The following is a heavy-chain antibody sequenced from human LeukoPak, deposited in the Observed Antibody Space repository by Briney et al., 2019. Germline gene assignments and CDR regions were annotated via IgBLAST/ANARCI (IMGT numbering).Heavy chain of an antibody. J-gene: IGHJ4*02. CDR1: GFTFSTCS. CDR3: ASGTIVGARGADN. CDR2: ISGSSYHI. Sequence: GGSLRLSCAASGFTFSTCSMKWVRQAPGKALEWVSSISGSSYHIYYADSVKGRFTISRDNVNNLLYLQMNSLRAEDTAVYYCASGTIVGARGADNWSQGTLVTVSS. V-gene: IGHV3-21*01. D-gene: IGHD1-26*01.